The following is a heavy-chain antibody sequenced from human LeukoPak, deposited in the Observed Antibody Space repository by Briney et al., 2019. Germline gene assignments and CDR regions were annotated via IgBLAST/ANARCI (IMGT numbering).Heavy chain of an antibody. CDR3: AKRSSGYSFDY. D-gene: IGHD3-22*01. V-gene: IGHV3-23*01. CDR1: GFTFSSNA. CDR2: ISGNGGST. J-gene: IGHJ4*02. Sequence: GGSLRLSCAASGFTFSSNAMSWVRQAPGKGLEWLSAISGNGGSTYYADSVMGRFTISRDNSKNTLYLQMNSLRAEDTAVYYCAKRSSGYSFDYWGQGTLVTVSP.